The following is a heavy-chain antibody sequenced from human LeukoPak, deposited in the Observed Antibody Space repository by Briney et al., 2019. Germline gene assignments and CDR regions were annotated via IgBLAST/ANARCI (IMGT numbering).Heavy chain of an antibody. CDR3: ARSDGIVLMVYARPLYFDY. V-gene: IGHV1-2*02. D-gene: IGHD2-8*01. Sequence: ASVKVSCKASGYTFTGYYMHWVRQAPGQGLEWMGWINPNSGGTNYAQKFQGRVTMTGDTSISTAYMELSRLRSDDTAVYYCARSDGIVLMVYARPLYFDYWGQGTLVTVSS. CDR2: INPNSGGT. CDR1: GYTFTGYY. J-gene: IGHJ4*02.